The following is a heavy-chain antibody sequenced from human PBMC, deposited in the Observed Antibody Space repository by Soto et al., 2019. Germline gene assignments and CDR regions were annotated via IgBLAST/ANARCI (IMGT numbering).Heavy chain of an antibody. CDR2: LSYSGSF. V-gene: IGHV4-39*07. CDR1: GGSVSSNSNY. Sequence: SETLSLPCIVSGGSVSSNSNYWACIRQPPGKRLEWIGCLSYSGSFSYSPSLKSRDIMSVDTPKHQFSLQLSSGAAADTAVYYCARVPALWGQGTLVTVSS. CDR3: ARVPAL. J-gene: IGHJ4*02.